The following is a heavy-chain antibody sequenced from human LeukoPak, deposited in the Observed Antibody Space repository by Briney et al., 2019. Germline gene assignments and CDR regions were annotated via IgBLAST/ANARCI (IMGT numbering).Heavy chain of an antibody. V-gene: IGHV4-34*01. J-gene: IGHJ5*02. D-gene: IGHD3-10*01. CDR2: INHSGST. Sequence: KSSETLSLTCAVYGESFSGYYWSWIRQPPGKGLEWIGEINHSGSTNYNPSLKSRVTISVDTSKNQFSLKLSSVTAADTAVYYCARWVLLWFGDDNWFDPWGQGTLVTVSS. CDR3: ARWVLLWFGDDNWFDP. CDR1: GESFSGYY.